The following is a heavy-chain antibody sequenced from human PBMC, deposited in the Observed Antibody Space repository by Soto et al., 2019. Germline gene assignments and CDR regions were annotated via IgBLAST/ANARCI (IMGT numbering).Heavy chain of an antibody. CDR1: GGSISSNIYY. CDR2: IYHSGST. V-gene: IGHV4-39*07. D-gene: IGHD2-21*02. J-gene: IGHJ5*02. CDR3: ARVAYCGGDCQRGFDP. Sequence: SETLSLTCTVSGGSISSNIYYWGWIRQPPGKGLEWIGYIYHSGSTYYNPSLKSRVTISVDRSKNQFSLKLSSVTAADTAVYYCARVAYCGGDCQRGFDPWGQGTLVTVSS.